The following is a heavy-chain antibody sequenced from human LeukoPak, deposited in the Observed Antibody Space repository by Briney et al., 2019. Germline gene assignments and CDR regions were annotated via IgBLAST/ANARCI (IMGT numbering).Heavy chain of an antibody. V-gene: IGHV3-23*01. Sequence: PGGSLRLSCAASGFTFSSYAMSWVRQAPGKGLEWVSSISGSGSSKYYAGSVKGRLTISRDNSKNTLYVQMNSLRVEDTAVYCCAKGLQWEFPFDYWGQGTMVSVCS. CDR1: GFTFSSYA. CDR3: AKGLQWEFPFDY. D-gene: IGHD1-26*01. J-gene: IGHJ4*02. CDR2: ISGSGSSK.